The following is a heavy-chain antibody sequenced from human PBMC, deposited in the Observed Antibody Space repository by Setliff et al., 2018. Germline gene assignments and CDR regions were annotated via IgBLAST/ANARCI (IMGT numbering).Heavy chain of an antibody. Sequence: GGSLRLSCEASGFTLSGHWMFWVRQVPGKGLVWVSYINSDGSTTAYADSVKGRFTISRDNAKNSLDLQMDSLRAEDTAVYYCVRDTTSGWMLTNWGQGTLVTVSS. V-gene: IGHV3-74*01. CDR1: GFTLSGHW. J-gene: IGHJ4*02. CDR2: INSDGSTT. CDR3: VRDTTSGWMLTN. D-gene: IGHD6-25*01.